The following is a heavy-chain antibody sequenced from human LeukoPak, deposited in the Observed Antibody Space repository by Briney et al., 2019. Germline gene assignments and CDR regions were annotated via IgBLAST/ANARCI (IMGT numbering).Heavy chain of an antibody. CDR1: GGSFSGYY. V-gene: IGHV4-34*01. J-gene: IGHJ4*02. D-gene: IGHD2-15*01. Sequence: SETLSLTCAVYGGSFSGYYWSWIRQPPGKGLEWIGEINHSGSTNYNPSLKSRGTISVDTSKNQFSLKLSTWTAADPAVYYRARDKGYCSGGSCYYFDYWGQGTLVTVSS. CDR2: INHSGST. CDR3: ARDKGYCSGGSCYYFDY.